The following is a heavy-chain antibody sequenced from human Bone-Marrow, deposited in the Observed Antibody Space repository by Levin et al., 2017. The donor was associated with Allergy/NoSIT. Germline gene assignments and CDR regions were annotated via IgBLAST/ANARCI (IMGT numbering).Heavy chain of an antibody. J-gene: IGHJ4*02. CDR3: AREGTPQSWDY. D-gene: IGHD3-10*01. CDR1: GYSISSDYY. V-gene: IGHV4-38-2*02. CDR2: IYYIGTT. Sequence: PSETLSLTCAVSGYSISSDYYWVWIRQPPGKGLEWIGSIYYIGTTYYNPSLKSRVTISVDTSKNQFSLKLTSMTAADTAVYYCAREGTPQSWDYWGQGTLVSVSS.